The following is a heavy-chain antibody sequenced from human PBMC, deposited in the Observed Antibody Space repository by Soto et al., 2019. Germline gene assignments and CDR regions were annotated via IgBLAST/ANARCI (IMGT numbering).Heavy chain of an antibody. CDR2: IYYSGST. Sequence: KTSETLSLTCTVSGGSISSGGYYWSWIRQHPGKGLEWIGYIYYSGSTYYNPSLKSRVTISVDTSKNQFSLKLSSVTAADTAVYYCARDSLEGSPIASIAARHYYYYYGMDVWGQGTTVTVSS. J-gene: IGHJ6*02. CDR1: GGSISSGGYY. D-gene: IGHD6-6*01. V-gene: IGHV4-31*03. CDR3: ARDSLEGSPIASIAARHYYYYYGMDV.